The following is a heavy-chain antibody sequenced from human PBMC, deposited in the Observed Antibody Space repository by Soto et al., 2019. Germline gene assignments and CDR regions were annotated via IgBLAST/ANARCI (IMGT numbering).Heavy chain of an antibody. CDR1: GGSISSGGYY. V-gene: IGHV4-31*03. CDR2: ISYSGNT. Sequence: SETLSLTCTVSGGSISSGGYYWNWIRQHPGKGLEWIGYISYSGNTYYNPSLKSRVTISVDTSKNQFSLKLTSVTAADTAVYLCARGAVVTATPFDYWGQGTLVTVSS. D-gene: IGHD2-21*02. CDR3: ARGAVVTATPFDY. J-gene: IGHJ4*02.